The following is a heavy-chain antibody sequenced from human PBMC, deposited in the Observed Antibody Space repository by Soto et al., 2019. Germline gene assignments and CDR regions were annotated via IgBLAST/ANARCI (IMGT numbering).Heavy chain of an antibody. CDR3: VKGGWGTVVDY. V-gene: IGHV3-23*01. CDR2: ITKTGDDT. Sequence: EVQVLESGGGLVQPGGPLRLSCAASAFTFSGSAMTWVRQAPGKGLEWLSTITKTGDDTYYADSVKGRFTISRDDSKNTVYLQMSGLRVEDTAVYHCVKGGWGTVVDYWGQGTPVIVSS. D-gene: IGHD1-1*01. CDR1: AFTFSGSA. J-gene: IGHJ4*02.